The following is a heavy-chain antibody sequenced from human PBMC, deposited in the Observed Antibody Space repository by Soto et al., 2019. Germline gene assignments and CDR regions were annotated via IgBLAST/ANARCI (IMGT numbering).Heavy chain of an antibody. V-gene: IGHV3-23*01. CDR2: ITGSGDGT. J-gene: IGHJ3*02. CDR3: STDPNGDYIGAFDN. Sequence: GGSLRLSCAASGFTFSNYVMSWVRQAPGEGLEWVSSITGSGDGTTYADSVKGRFTISRDNSKNILYLQMDSLRADDTAVYYCSTDPNGDYIGAFDNWGQGTMVTVSS. CDR1: GFTFSNYV. D-gene: IGHD4-17*01.